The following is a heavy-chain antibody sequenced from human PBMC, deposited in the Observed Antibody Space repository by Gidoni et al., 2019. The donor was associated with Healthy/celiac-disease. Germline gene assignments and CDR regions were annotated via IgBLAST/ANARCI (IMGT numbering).Heavy chain of an antibody. CDR3: AMGADYGGNSALGY. D-gene: IGHD4-17*01. V-gene: IGHV3-33*01. Sequence: QVQLVESGGGVVQPGRSRRLACAASGVTFSSYGMHCVSPAPGKGLEWVAGIWDDGSHKYYADAVKGRFTISRDHSKNTLYLQMNSLRAEDTAVYYCAMGADYGGNSALGYWGQGPLVTVSS. CDR1: GVTFSSYG. CDR2: IWDDGSHK. J-gene: IGHJ4*02.